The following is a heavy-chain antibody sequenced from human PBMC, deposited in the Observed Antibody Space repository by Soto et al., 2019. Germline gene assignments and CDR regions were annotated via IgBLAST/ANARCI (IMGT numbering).Heavy chain of an antibody. V-gene: IGHV4-30-4*01. J-gene: IGHJ4*02. CDR2: IYYSGST. CDR3: ARDRGDSTPAIDY. Sequence: SETLSLTCTVSGGSISSGDYYWSWIRQPPGKGLEWIGYIYYSGSTYYNPSLKSRVTISVDTSKNQFSLKLSSVTAADTAVYYCARDRGDSTPAIDYWGQGTLVTVSS. D-gene: IGHD3-22*01. CDR1: GGSISSGDYY.